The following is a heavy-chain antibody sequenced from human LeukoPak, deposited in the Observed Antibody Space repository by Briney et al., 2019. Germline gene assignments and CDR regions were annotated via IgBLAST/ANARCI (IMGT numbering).Heavy chain of an antibody. V-gene: IGHV5-51*01. CDR1: GYTFSSYW. J-gene: IGHJ6*03. CDR3: ARLAYCSNDVCYSNYYYSMDV. Sequence: GESLKISCKGSGYTFSSYWIGWVRQMPGKGLEWMGIIYPDDSDTRYSPSFQGQVTISADKSIRTAYLQWSSLKASDTGMYYCARLAYCSNDVCYSNYYYSMDVWGKGTTVTVSS. CDR2: IYPDDSDT. D-gene: IGHD2-8*01.